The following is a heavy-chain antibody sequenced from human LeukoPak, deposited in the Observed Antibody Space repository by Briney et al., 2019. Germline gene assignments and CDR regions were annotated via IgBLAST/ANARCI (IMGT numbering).Heavy chain of an antibody. D-gene: IGHD3-10*01. CDR2: IYHSGST. CDR1: GGSISSSNW. CDR3: ARRITMVRGVRASLIWFDP. V-gene: IGHV4-4*02. J-gene: IGHJ5*02. Sequence: PSETLSLTCAVSGGSISSSNWWSWVRQPPGKGLEWIGEIYHSGSTNYNPSLKSRVTISVDKSKNQFSLKLSSVTAADTAVYYCARRITMVRGVRASLIWFDPWGQGTLVTVSS.